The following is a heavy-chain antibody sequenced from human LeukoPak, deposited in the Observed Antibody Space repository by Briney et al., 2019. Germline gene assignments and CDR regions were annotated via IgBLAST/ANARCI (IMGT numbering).Heavy chain of an antibody. Sequence: GGSLRLSCAASGFTFSSYWMSWVRQAPGKGLEWVANIKQDGSEKYYVDSVKGRFTISRDNAKNSLYLQMNSLRAEDTAVYYCARDFNAIFGVVIITPFDYWGQGTLVTVSS. V-gene: IGHV3-7*01. D-gene: IGHD3-3*01. CDR1: GFTFSSYW. J-gene: IGHJ4*02. CDR2: IKQDGSEK. CDR3: ARDFNAIFGVVIITPFDY.